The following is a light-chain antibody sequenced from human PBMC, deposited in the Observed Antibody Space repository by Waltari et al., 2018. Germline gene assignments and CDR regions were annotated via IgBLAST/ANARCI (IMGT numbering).Light chain of an antibody. CDR1: QSISSW. CDR2: QAS. V-gene: IGKV1-5*03. CDR3: QQYNSYPYT. Sequence: DIQMTQSPSTLSASVGDRVTITCRASQSISSWLAWYQQKPGKAPKILMYQASSLESGVPSRFSGSGSGTEFTLTISSLQPDDFATHYCQQYNSYPYTFGQGTKLEIK. J-gene: IGKJ2*01.